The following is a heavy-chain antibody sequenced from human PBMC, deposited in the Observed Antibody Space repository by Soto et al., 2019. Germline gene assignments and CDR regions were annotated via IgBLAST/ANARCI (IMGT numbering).Heavy chain of an antibody. CDR1: GGSISSGDYC. D-gene: IGHD2-15*01. CDR2: IYYSGST. V-gene: IGHV4-30-4*01. CDR3: ARVLGYCSGGSCYSVRFDP. Sequence: SETLSLTCTVSGGSISSGDYCWSWIRQPPGKGLEWIGYIYYSGSTYYNPSLKSRVTISVDTSKNQFSLKLSSVTAADTAVYYCARVLGYCSGGSCYSVRFDPWGQGTLVTVSS. J-gene: IGHJ5*02.